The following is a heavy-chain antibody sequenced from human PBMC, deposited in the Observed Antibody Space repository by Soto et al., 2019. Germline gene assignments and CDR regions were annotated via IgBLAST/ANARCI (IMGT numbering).Heavy chain of an antibody. V-gene: IGHV1-18*01. D-gene: IGHD3-3*01. CDR3: ARDRGGNFIRTIFGVVHY. CDR1: GYTFTSYG. Sequence: QVQLVQSGAEVKKPGASVKVSCKASGYTFTSYGISWVRQAPGQGLEWMGWISAYNGNTNYAQKLQGRVTMTTDTSTSTAYMELRSLRSDDTAVYYCARDRGGNFIRTIFGVVHYWGQGTLVTVSS. J-gene: IGHJ4*02. CDR2: ISAYNGNT.